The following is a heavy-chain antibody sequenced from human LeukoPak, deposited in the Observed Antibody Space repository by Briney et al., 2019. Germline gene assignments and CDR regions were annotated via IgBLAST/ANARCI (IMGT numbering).Heavy chain of an antibody. V-gene: IGHV1-8*01. CDR2: MNPNSGNT. Sequence: ASVKVSCKASGYTFTSYDINRVRQATGQGREWMGWMNPNSGNTGYAQKFQGRVTMTKNTSISTAYMELSSLRSEDTAVYYCARLGSRITIFGVVMPYYYYMDVWGKGTTVTVSS. CDR3: ARLGSRITIFGVVMPYYYYMDV. J-gene: IGHJ6*03. CDR1: GYTFTSYD. D-gene: IGHD3-3*01.